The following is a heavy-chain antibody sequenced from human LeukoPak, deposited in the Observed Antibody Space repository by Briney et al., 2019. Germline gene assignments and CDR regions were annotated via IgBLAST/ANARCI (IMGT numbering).Heavy chain of an antibody. Sequence: QPGGSLRLSCAVSGFIFGNYAMNWVRQAPGKGLEWVSAISGSGGSTYYADSVKGRFTISRDNSKNTLYLQMNSLRAEDTALYYCARVVYDFWSAYDYWGQGTLVTVSS. CDR2: ISGSGGST. CDR1: GFIFGNYA. CDR3: ARVVYDFWSAYDY. J-gene: IGHJ4*02. D-gene: IGHD3-3*01. V-gene: IGHV3-23*01.